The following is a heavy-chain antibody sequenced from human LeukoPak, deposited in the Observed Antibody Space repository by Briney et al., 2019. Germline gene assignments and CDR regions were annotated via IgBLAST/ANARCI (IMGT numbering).Heavy chain of an antibody. D-gene: IGHD3-3*01. CDR3: ARDGPNYYDFWSGYPEGGYFDY. J-gene: IGHJ4*02. Sequence: PGGSLRLSCAASGFTFSSYSMNWVRQAPGKGLEWVSSISSSSSYIYYAESVKGRFSISRDNAKNSLYLQMNSLRAEDTAVYYCARDGPNYYDFWSGYPEGGYFDYWGQGTLVTVSS. CDR1: GFTFSSYS. CDR2: ISSSSSYI. V-gene: IGHV3-21*01.